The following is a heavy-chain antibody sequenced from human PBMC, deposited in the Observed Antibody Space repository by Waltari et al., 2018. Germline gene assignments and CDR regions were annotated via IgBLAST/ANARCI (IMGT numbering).Heavy chain of an antibody. J-gene: IGHJ4*02. CDR3: ARHAQMATGFFDY. V-gene: IGHV1-3*01. CDR1: GYTFTSYA. D-gene: IGHD5-12*01. Sequence: QVQLVQSGAEVKKPGASVKVSCKASGYTFTSYAMHWVRQAPGQRLEWMGWINAGNGNTKYSQKFQGRVTISVDTSKNQFSLKLSSVTAADTAVYYCARHAQMATGFFDYWGQGTLVTVSS. CDR2: INAGNGNT.